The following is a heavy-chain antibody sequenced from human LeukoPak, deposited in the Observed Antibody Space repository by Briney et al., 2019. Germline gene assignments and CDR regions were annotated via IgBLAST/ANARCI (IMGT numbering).Heavy chain of an antibody. Sequence: SETLSLTCTVSGGSMTSHYWSWFRQPPGKGLEWIGYIYYSGSTNYNPSLKSRVTISVDRSKNQFSLKLSSVTAADAAVYYCARGGWYEDYWGQGTLVTVSS. CDR1: GGSMTSHY. CDR3: ARGGWYEDY. CDR2: IYYSGST. V-gene: IGHV4-59*11. J-gene: IGHJ4*02. D-gene: IGHD6-19*01.